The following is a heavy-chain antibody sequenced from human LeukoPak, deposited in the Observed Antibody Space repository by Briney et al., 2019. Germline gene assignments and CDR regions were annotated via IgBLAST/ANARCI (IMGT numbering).Heavy chain of an antibody. V-gene: IGHV3-21*01. J-gene: IGHJ6*03. CDR1: GFTFNNYN. CDR3: ARGNWQYQLQAIDYYYYMDV. CDR2: ISSSSYI. D-gene: IGHD2-2*01. Sequence: GGSLRLSCVASGFTFNNYNMNWVRQAPGKGLEWVSSISSSSYIYYADSVKGRFTISRDNAKNSLYLQMNSLRAEDTAVYYCARGNWQYQLQAIDYYYYMDVWGKGTTVTVS.